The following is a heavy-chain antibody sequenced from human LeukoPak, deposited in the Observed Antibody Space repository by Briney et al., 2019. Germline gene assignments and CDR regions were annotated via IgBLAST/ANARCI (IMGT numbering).Heavy chain of an antibody. Sequence: GESLKISCEGSAYSFANYWIAWLRQMPGKGLEWMGIIYPFDSGTRYNPSFQGQVTISADTSTNTAYLHWSSLKASDTAMYFCARHSCTGGTCYFHHWGQGTLATVSS. CDR3: ARHSCTGGTCYFHH. V-gene: IGHV5-51*01. CDR2: IYPFDSGT. D-gene: IGHD2-8*02. J-gene: IGHJ1*01. CDR1: AYSFANYW.